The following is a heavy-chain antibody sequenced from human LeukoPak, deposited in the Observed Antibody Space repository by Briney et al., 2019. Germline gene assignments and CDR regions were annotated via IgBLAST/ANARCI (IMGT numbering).Heavy chain of an antibody. V-gene: IGHV3-21*01. D-gene: IGHD2-15*01. CDR3: ATTFPYCNSGTCAL. CDR1: GFTFSSYS. Sequence: PGGSLRLSCAASGFTFSSYSMNWVRQAPGKGLEWVSSISSNSKYIFYADSVKGRFTISRDNAKDSLYLQMNSLGAEDTAVYYCATTFPYCNSGTCALGGQGTLVTVSS. CDR2: ISSNSKYI. J-gene: IGHJ4*02.